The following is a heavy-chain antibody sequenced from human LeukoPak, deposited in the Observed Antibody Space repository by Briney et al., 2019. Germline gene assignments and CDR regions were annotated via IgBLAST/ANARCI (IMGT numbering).Heavy chain of an antibody. CDR3: ARVHGSRLGYDSSGYLTPEYYFDY. CDR2: IYYSGST. J-gene: IGHJ4*02. V-gene: IGHV4-31*03. Sequence: SQTLSLTCTVSGGSISSGGYYWSWIRQHPGKGLEWIGYIYYSGSTYYNPSLKSRVTISVDTSKNQLSLKLSSVTAADTAVYYCARVHGSRLGYDSSGYLTPEYYFDYWGQGTLVTVSS. CDR1: GGSISSGGYY. D-gene: IGHD3-22*01.